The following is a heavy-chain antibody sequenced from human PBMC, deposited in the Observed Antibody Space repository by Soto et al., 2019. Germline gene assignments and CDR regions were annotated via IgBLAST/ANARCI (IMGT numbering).Heavy chain of an antibody. D-gene: IGHD3-22*01. CDR3: ARSRYYDSSGYRALDAFDI. V-gene: IGHV4-34*01. J-gene: IGHJ3*02. Sequence: QVHLQQWGAGLLKPSETLSLTCAVFGGSFSGYYWNWIRQPPGKGLEWIGEINHSGSTNSYWSLKSRGTISVDTARNQFSLKLSSVTAADTAVYYCARSRYYDSSGYRALDAFDIWGQGTMVTVSS. CDR1: GGSFSGYY. CDR2: INHSGST.